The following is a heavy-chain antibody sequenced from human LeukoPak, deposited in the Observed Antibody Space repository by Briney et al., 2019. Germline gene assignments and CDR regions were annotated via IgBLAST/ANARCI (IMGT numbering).Heavy chain of an antibody. V-gene: IGHV4-39*01. J-gene: IGHJ1*01. CDR2: IYYSGST. Sequence: SETLSLTCTVSGGSISSSSYYWGWIRQPPGKGLEWFGSIYYSGSTYYNPSLKSRVTISVDTSKNQFSLKLSSVTAADTAVYYCASRGYSGYEPLGVQHWGQGTLVTVSS. CDR1: GGSISSSSYY. D-gene: IGHD5-12*01. CDR3: ASRGYSGYEPLGVQH.